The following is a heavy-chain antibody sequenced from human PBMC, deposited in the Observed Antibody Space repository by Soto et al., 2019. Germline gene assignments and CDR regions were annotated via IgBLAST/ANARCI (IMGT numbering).Heavy chain of an antibody. Sequence: PGGSLRLSCTASGFTFGDYAMSWVRQAPGKGLEWVGFIRSKAYVGTTEYAASVKGRFTISRDDSKSIAYLQMNSLKTEDTAVYYCTRVDSSGWGPRWFDPWGQGTLVTVSS. CDR2: IRSKAYVGTT. CDR3: TRVDSSGWGPRWFDP. CDR1: GFTFGDYA. D-gene: IGHD6-19*01. J-gene: IGHJ5*02. V-gene: IGHV3-49*04.